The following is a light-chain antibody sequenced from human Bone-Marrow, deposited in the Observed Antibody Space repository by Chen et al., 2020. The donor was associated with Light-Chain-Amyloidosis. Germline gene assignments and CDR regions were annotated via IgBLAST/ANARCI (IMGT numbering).Light chain of an antibody. V-gene: IGLV3-25*03. Sequence: SYELTQPPPVSLSPGQTARITCSVADLPTKYAYWYQQKPGQAPVLVIHRDTERPSGISERFSGSSSGTTATLTISGVQAEDEADYHCQSADSSGTYEVIFGGGTKLTVL. CDR1: DLPTKY. J-gene: IGLJ2*01. CDR3: QSADSSGTYEVI. CDR2: RDT.